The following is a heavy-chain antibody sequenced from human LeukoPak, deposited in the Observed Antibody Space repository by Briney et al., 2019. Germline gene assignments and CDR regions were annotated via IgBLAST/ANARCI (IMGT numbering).Heavy chain of an antibody. CDR2: ISGSGGST. Sequence: GGSLRLSCAASGFTFSSYAMSWVRQAPGKGLGWVSAISGSGGSTYYADSVKGRFTISRDNSKNTLYLQMNSLRAEDTAVYYCAKAPYYYDSSGYYWGQGTLVTVSS. J-gene: IGHJ4*02. D-gene: IGHD3-22*01. V-gene: IGHV3-23*01. CDR1: GFTFSSYA. CDR3: AKAPYYYDSSGYY.